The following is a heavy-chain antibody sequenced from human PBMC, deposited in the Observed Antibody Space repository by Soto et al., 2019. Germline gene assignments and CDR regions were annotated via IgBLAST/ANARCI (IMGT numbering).Heavy chain of an antibody. CDR3: ARDGGAY. Sequence: QVQLVESGGGVVQPGRSLRLSCAASGFTFSSYAMHWVRRAPGKGLEWMAVMSYDGSNKYYADSVKGRFTIARDNSKNTLYLQMNRLRPEATALYYCARDGGAYWGQGTLVLVSS. J-gene: IGHJ4*02. V-gene: IGHV3-30-3*01. CDR1: GFTFSSYA. CDR2: MSYDGSNK. D-gene: IGHD3-16*01.